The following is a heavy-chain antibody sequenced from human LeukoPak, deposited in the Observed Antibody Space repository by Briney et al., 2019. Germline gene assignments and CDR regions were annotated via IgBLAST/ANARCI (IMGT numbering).Heavy chain of an antibody. D-gene: IGHD3-22*01. CDR2: ISGSGSST. CDR1: AFTFSNYY. V-gene: IGHV3-23*01. J-gene: IGHJ4*02. CDR3: AKGLYYYDSSGYYPPSRVSYIDC. Sequence: GGSLRLSCAASAFTFSNYYMSWVRQAPGKGLEWVSAISGSGSSTYYADSVKGRFTISRDNSKNTLYLQMNSLRDEDTAVYYCAKGLYYYDSSGYYPPSRVSYIDCWGQGTLVTVSA.